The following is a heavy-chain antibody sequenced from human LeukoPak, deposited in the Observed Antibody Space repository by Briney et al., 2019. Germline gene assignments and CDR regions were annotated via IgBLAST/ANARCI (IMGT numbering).Heavy chain of an antibody. CDR2: IKQNGSKT. J-gene: IGHJ5*02. Sequence: GGSLRLSCAASGFIFNNYWMSWVRQAPGKGLEWEANIKQNGSKTYYADSVKGRFTISRDDAKNSLYLQMNSLRAEDTAVYYCARIPYSGTWYWFDPWGQGTLVTVSS. CDR1: GFIFNNYW. V-gene: IGHV3-7*03. D-gene: IGHD6-13*01. CDR3: ARIPYSGTWYWFDP.